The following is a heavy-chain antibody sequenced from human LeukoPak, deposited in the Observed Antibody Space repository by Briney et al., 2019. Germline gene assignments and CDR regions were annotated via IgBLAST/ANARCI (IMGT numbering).Heavy chain of an antibody. CDR3: AREILGYFDY. Sequence: GGSLRLPCAASGFTFSSYELNWVRQAPGKGLEWVSYISSSGSTIYYAESVKGRFTISRDNAKNSLYLQMNSLRAEDTAVYYCAREILGYFDYWGQGTLVTVSS. D-gene: IGHD2-8*02. CDR1: GFTFSSYE. CDR2: ISSSGSTI. J-gene: IGHJ4*02. V-gene: IGHV3-48*03.